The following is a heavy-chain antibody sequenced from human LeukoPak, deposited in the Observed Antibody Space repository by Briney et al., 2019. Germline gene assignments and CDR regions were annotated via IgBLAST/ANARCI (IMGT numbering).Heavy chain of an antibody. D-gene: IGHD6-19*01. J-gene: IGHJ4*02. CDR2: ISGYNGHT. CDR3: ARRPGIAVAGVFDY. CDR1: GYTFTCYG. Sequence: GASVKVSCKASGYTFTCYGINWVRQAPGQGLEWMGWISGYNGHTNYVQKMQGRVTMTTDTSTNTAYMELRSLRSDDTAVYYCARRPGIAVAGVFDYWGQGSLVTVSS. V-gene: IGHV1-18*04.